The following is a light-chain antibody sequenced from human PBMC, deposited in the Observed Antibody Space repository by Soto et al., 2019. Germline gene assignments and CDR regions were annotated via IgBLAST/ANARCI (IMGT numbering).Light chain of an antibody. CDR1: QSLLHSNGYNY. CDR2: LGS. CDR3: MQALHTPDT. Sequence: DIVMTQSPLSLPVTPGEPASISCGSSQSLLHSNGYNYLDWYLQRPGQSPQLLIYLGSNRASGVPDRFSGSGSGTDFTLKISRVEAEDVGVYFCMQALHTPDTFGQGTKLEIK. V-gene: IGKV2-28*01. J-gene: IGKJ2*01.